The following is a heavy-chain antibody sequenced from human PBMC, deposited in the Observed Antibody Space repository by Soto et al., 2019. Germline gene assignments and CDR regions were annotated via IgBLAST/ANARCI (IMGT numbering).Heavy chain of an antibody. D-gene: IGHD2-21*02. CDR1: GATFSTTG. Sequence: QVQLVQSGAEVRKPGSSLRVSCKSSGATFSTTGISWVRQAPGPGLEWMGGIIPLFGTPKYARKFQGRVSITADESTNTVDMELNSLRPDDAAVYYCARASPVICGGDPCYRLDSSFDSWGQGSLVIVSS. CDR3: ARASPVICGGDPCYRLDSSFDS. J-gene: IGHJ5*01. CDR2: IIPLFGTP. V-gene: IGHV1-69*01.